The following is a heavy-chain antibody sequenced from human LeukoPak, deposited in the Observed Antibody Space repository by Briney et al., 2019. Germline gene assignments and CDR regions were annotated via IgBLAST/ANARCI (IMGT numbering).Heavy chain of an antibody. Sequence: GGSLRLSCEVSGLTFSTYWMNWVRQAPGKGLEWVASINQNGREKYYVDSVKGRFTISRDNAKDSLYLQMNSLRDEDTAVYYWARSLGDDWGQGTLVTVSS. V-gene: IGHV3-7*01. CDR3: ARSLGDD. D-gene: IGHD3-16*01. CDR2: INQNGREK. J-gene: IGHJ4*02. CDR1: GLTFSTYW.